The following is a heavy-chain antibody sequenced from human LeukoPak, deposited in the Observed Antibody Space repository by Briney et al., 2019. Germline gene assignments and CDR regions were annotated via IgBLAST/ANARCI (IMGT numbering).Heavy chain of an antibody. CDR1: GYTFTSYG. CDR3: ARVGEFRVGAHYDSSGYSYYYYMDV. V-gene: IGHV1-18*01. J-gene: IGHJ6*03. Sequence: ASVKVSCKASGYTFTSYGISWVRQAPGQGLEWMGWISAYNGNTNYAQKLQGRVTMTTDTSTSTAYMELRSLRSDDTAVYYCARVGEFRVGAHYDSSGYSYYYYMDVWGKGTTVTVSS. D-gene: IGHD3-22*01. CDR2: ISAYNGNT.